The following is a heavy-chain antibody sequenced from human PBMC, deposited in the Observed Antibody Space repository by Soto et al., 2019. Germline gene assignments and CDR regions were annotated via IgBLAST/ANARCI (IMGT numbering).Heavy chain of an antibody. CDR1: GGTFSSYA. D-gene: IGHD3-10*01. V-gene: IGHV1-69*13. J-gene: IGHJ4*02. Sequence: SVKVSCKASGGTFSSYAISWVRQAPGQGLEWMGGIIPIFGTANYAQKFQGRVTITADESTSTAYMELSSLRSEDTAVYYCARVDYYGSGSHYKPGPLMFRGQGPLVTVSS. CDR3: ARVDYYGSGSHYKPGPLMF. CDR2: IIPIFGTA.